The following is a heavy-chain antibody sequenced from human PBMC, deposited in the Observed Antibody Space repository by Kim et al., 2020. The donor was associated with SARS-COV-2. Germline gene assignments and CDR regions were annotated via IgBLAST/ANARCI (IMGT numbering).Heavy chain of an antibody. V-gene: IGHV1-2*06. CDR2: INPNSGGT. D-gene: IGHD4-17*01. J-gene: IGHJ6*02. CDR3: AREGDYGDYSFRYSGMDV. Sequence: ASVKVSCKASGYTFTGYYMHWVRQAPGQGLEWMGRINPNSGGTNYAQKFQGRVTMTRDTSISTAYMELSRLRSDDTAVYYCAREGDYGDYSFRYSGMDVWGQGTTVTVSS. CDR1: GYTFTGYY.